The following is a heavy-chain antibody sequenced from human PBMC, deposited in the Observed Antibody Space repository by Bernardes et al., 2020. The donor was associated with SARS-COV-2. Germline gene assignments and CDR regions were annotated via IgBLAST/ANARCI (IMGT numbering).Heavy chain of an antibody. D-gene: IGHD3-10*01. Sequence: GGSLRLSCAASGFSFSSYGMIWVRQAPGKGLEWVSLISGTGSYIHYADTLKGRVTISRENAQNSLYLHINSLRAEDTAVYYCARWHYVGYQDTGRKYYFGGDVWGQGTTVTVSS. J-gene: IGHJ6*02. CDR3: ARWHYVGYQDTGRKYYFGGDV. CDR1: GFSFSSYG. V-gene: IGHV3-21*01. CDR2: ISGTGSYI.